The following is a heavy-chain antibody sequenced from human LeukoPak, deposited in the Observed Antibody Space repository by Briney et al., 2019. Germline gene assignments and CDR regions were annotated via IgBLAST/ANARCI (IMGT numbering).Heavy chain of an antibody. CDR3: ARGFWSGYRYYYYYYVDV. D-gene: IGHD3-3*01. Sequence: SETLSLTCAVYGGSFSGYYWSWIRQPPGKGLEWIGEINHSGSTNYNPSLKSRVTISVDTSKNQFSLKLSSVTAADTAVYYCARGFWSGYRYYYYYYVDVWGKGTTVTVSS. CDR2: INHSGST. CDR1: GGSFSGYY. V-gene: IGHV4-34*01. J-gene: IGHJ6*03.